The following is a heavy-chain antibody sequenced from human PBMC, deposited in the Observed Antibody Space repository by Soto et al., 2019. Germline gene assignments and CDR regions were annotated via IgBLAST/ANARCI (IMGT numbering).Heavy chain of an antibody. J-gene: IGHJ5*01. D-gene: IGHD3-3*01. CDR3: AREFGSLDS. Sequence: SVKVACKASGYHFSYYLMHWVRQAPGQGLEWMGISNPSAGGTTYAQKFQGRVTVTRDTSTSTVYMHLTSLRSEDTAVYYCAREFGSLDSWGQRTQVTVSS. CDR1: GYHFSYYL. CDR2: SNPSAGGT. V-gene: IGHV1-46*01.